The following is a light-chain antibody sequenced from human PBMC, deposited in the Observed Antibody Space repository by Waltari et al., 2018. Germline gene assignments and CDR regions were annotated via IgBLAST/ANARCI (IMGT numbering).Light chain of an antibody. CDR3: QQANSLPRT. Sequence: DIQMTQSPSSVSASVGDRVTITCRAGQGISSWLTWYQQQPGKAPKLLIYPASSLQRGVPSRFSGRESGTDFPLPISSLQPEDFATYYRQQANSLPRTFGQGTKVEIK. V-gene: IGKV1-12*01. J-gene: IGKJ1*01. CDR1: QGISSW. CDR2: PAS.